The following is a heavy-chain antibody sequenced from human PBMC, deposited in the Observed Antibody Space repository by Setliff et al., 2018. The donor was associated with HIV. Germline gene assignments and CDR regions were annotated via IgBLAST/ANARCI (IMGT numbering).Heavy chain of an antibody. Sequence: ASVKVSCKASGYTFSTYAIHWVRQAPGQRLEWMGWINAGNGITKYSQKLQGRVTFTRDTFASTAYMELSSLRSEDMAVYYCARAPARMGGTTSLDYWGQGTLVTVSS. CDR2: INAGNGIT. CDR3: ARAPARMGGTTSLDY. D-gene: IGHD1-1*01. CDR1: GYTFSTYA. V-gene: IGHV1-3*03. J-gene: IGHJ4*02.